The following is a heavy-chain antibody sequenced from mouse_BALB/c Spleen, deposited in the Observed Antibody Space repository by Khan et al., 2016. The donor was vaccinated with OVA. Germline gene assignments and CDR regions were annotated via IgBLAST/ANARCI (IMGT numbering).Heavy chain of an antibody. V-gene: IGHV1-20*02. CDR3: TRIYGSDFDY. J-gene: IGHJ2*01. Sequence: EVQLQQPGPELVKPGASVKISCKASGYSFTGYFMSWVMQSHGKSLEWIGRINPHIGETLYNQKFKGKATLTVDESSSTAHMELRSLASEDSAVYYCTRIYGSDFDYWGQGTPLTVSS. D-gene: IGHD1-1*01. CDR1: GYSFTGYF. CDR2: INPHIGET.